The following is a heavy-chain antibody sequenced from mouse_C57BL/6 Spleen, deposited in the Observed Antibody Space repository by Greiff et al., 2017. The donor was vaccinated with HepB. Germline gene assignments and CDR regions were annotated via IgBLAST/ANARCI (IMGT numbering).Heavy chain of an antibody. CDR3: ARDPYNYAMDY. D-gene: IGHD2-10*01. V-gene: IGHV5-4*01. Sequence: EVRVVESGGGLVKPGGSLKLSCAASGFTFSSYAMSWVRQTPEKRLEWVATISDGGSYTYYPDNVKGRFTISRDNAKNKLYLQMSHLKSEDTAMYYCARDPYNYAMDYWGQGTSVTVSS. J-gene: IGHJ4*01. CDR1: GFTFSSYA. CDR2: ISDGGSYT.